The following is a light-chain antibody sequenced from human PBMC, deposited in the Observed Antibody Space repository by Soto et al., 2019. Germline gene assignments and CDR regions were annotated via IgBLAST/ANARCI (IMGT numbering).Light chain of an antibody. V-gene: IGLV2-23*01. J-gene: IGLJ1*01. CDR2: EAS. Sequence: QAVLTQPASVSGSPGQSITISCTGTSSDIGSHHLVSWYQQYPGKAPQLIIFEASKRPSGVSNRFSGSKSGITASLTISGLQAEDEADYYCCSNAAGSTYVLCTGTKVTVL. CDR1: SSDIGSHHL. CDR3: CSNAAGSTYV.